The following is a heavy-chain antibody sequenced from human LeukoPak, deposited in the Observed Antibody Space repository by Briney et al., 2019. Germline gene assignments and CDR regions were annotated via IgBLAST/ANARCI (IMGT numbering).Heavy chain of an antibody. J-gene: IGHJ4*02. Sequence: GGSLRLSCAVSGFTFSSYSMNWVRQAPGKGLEWVSSISSSSSYIYYADSVKGRFTISRDNAKNSLYLQMNSLRAEDTAVYYCARFRGMATISDYWGQGTLVTVSS. CDR3: ARFRGMATISDY. CDR2: ISSSSSYI. CDR1: GFTFSSYS. D-gene: IGHD5-24*01. V-gene: IGHV3-21*01.